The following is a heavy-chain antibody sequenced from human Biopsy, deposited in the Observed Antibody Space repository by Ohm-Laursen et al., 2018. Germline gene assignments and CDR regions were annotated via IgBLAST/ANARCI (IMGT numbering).Heavy chain of an antibody. CDR2: IYYSGST. J-gene: IGHJ3*02. D-gene: IGHD5-12*01. Sequence: SETLSLTCTVSGGSVSSGSYYWSWTRQPPGKGLEWIGYIYYSGSTNYNPSLKSRVTISVDTSRNQFSLKLSSVTAADKAVYYCAGRPWPNAFDIWGQGTMVTVSS. V-gene: IGHV4-61*01. CDR1: GGSVSSGSYY. CDR3: AGRPWPNAFDI.